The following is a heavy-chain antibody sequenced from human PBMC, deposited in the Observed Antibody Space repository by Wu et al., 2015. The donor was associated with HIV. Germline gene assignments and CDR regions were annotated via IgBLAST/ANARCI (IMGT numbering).Heavy chain of an antibody. CDR2: IGVSNGNT. V-gene: IGHV1-18*01. CDR1: GYSFVRYS. J-gene: IGHJ4*02. CDR3: VRKNGYSGYYPFDL. D-gene: IGHD5-12*01. Sequence: QVQLVQSGGEVKKPGASVKVSCKASGYSFVRYSLNWVRQAPGQGLEWTGWIGVSNGNTIYAQKFQGRVIMTTDKPTSTVYMELKSLTSDDTAIYYCVRKNGYSGYYPFDLWGQGTLVTVSS.